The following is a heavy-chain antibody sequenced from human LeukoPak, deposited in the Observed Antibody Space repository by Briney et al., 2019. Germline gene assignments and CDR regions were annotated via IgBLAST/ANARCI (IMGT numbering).Heavy chain of an antibody. CDR3: ARQWISKYCSSTSCSPGELIIPFDP. CDR2: IYYSGST. J-gene: IGHJ5*02. D-gene: IGHD2-2*01. Sequence: SETLSLTCTVSGGSISSSSYYWGWIRQPPGKGLEWIGSIYYSGSTYYNPSLKSRVTISVDTSKNQFSLKLSSVTAADTAVYYCARQWISKYCSSTSCSPGELIIPFDPWGQGTLVTVSS. V-gene: IGHV4-39*01. CDR1: GGSISSSSYY.